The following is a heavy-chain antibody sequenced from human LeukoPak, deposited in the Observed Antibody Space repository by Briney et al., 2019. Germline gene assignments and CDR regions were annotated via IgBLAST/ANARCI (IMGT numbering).Heavy chain of an antibody. D-gene: IGHD3-9*01. CDR3: AKYSGYDILTGSIDRWFDP. V-gene: IGHV3-23*01. Sequence: GGSLKLSCAASGFTFSSYAMSWVRQAPGKGLEWVSAISGSGDSTYYADSVKGRFTISRDKSKNTLYLQMNSLRVEDTAVYYCAKYSGYDILTGSIDRWFDPWGQGTQVTVSS. CDR2: ISGSGDST. CDR1: GFTFSSYA. J-gene: IGHJ5*02.